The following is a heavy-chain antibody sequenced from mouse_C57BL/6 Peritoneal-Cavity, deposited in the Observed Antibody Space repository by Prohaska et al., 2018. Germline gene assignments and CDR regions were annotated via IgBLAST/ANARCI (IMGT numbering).Heavy chain of an antibody. Sequence: EVQLQQSGPVLVKPGALVKMSCKASGYTFTDYYMNWVKQSHGKSLEWIGVINPYNGGTSYNQKFKGKATLTVDKSSSTAYMELNSLTSEDSAVYYCASYYGSSHFDYWGQGTTLTVSS. J-gene: IGHJ2*01. CDR2: INPYNGGT. D-gene: IGHD1-1*01. CDR1: GYTFTDYY. V-gene: IGHV1-19*01. CDR3: ASYYGSSHFDY.